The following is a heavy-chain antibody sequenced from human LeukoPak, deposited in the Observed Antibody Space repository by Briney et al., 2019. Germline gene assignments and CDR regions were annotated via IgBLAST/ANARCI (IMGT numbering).Heavy chain of an antibody. J-gene: IGHJ6*03. CDR1: GGSISSSSYY. D-gene: IGHD3-10*01. CDR3: ARRSGSGSYYNVSPKYYYYYMDV. CDR2: IYYSGST. V-gene: IGHV4-39*01. Sequence: SETLSLTCTVSGGSISSSSYYWGWIRQPPGKGLEWIGSIYYSGSTYYNPSLKSRVTISVDTSKNQFSLKLSSVTAADTAVYYCARRSGSGSYYNVSPKYYYYYMDVWGKGTTVTISS.